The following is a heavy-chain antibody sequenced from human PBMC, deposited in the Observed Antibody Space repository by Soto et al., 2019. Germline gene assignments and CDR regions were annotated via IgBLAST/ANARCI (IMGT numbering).Heavy chain of an antibody. D-gene: IGHD6-6*01. V-gene: IGHV3-30*18. Sequence: PVGSLRLSCAASGFTFSSYGMHWVRQAPGKGLEWVAVISYDGSNKYYADSVKGRFTISRDNSKNTLYLQMNSLRAEDTAVYYCAKAARAAFDYWGQGTLVTVSS. CDR2: ISYDGSNK. J-gene: IGHJ4*02. CDR1: GFTFSSYG. CDR3: AKAARAAFDY.